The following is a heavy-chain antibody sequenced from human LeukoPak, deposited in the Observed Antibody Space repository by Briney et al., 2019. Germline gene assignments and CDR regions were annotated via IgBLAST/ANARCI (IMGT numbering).Heavy chain of an antibody. CDR1: GFTFSSYA. CDR2: IKQDGSEK. Sequence: QPGGSLRLSCAASGFTFSSYAMSWVRQAPGKGLEWVANIKQDGSEKYYVDSVKGRFTISRDNAKNSLYLQMNSLRAEDTAVYYCTRPVIEYYYDSSGYSSLGYFDYWGQGTLVTVSS. CDR3: TRPVIEYYYDSSGYSSLGYFDY. D-gene: IGHD3-22*01. J-gene: IGHJ4*02. V-gene: IGHV3-7*01.